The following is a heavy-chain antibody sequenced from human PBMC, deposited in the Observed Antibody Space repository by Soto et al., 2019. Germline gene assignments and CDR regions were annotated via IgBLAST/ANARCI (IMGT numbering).Heavy chain of an antibody. V-gene: IGHV4-34*01. Sequence: SETLSLTCAVYGGSFSGYYWSWIRQPPGKGLEWIGEINHSGSTNYNPSLKSRVTISVDTSKNQFSLKLISVTAADTAVYYCARAVADAVVVVGVHSSDYWGQGTLVTVSS. J-gene: IGHJ4*02. D-gene: IGHD2-15*01. CDR2: INHSGST. CDR1: GGSFSGYY. CDR3: ARAVADAVVVVGVHSSDY.